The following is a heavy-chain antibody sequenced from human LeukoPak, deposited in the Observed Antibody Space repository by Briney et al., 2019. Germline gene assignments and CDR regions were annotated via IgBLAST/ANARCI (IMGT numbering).Heavy chain of an antibody. D-gene: IGHD5-18*01. CDR1: GFTFSSYG. Sequence: GGSLRLSCAASGFTFSSYGMHWVRQAPGKGLEWVAVISYDGSNKYYAGSVKGRFTISRDNSKNTLYLQMNSLRAEDTAVYYCAKERGSYDYYGMDVWGQGTTVTVSS. J-gene: IGHJ6*02. CDR3: AKERGSYDYYGMDV. CDR2: ISYDGSNK. V-gene: IGHV3-30*18.